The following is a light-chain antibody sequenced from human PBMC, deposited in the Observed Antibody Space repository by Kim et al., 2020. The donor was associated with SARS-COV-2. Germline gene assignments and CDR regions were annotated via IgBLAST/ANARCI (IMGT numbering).Light chain of an antibody. J-gene: IGKJ4*01. Sequence: SPREGTTPSCSASDTVSRTLAWYRQKPGQAPSPRIYVSSARTRAVADRFSGSGSGTEFSFSISIIQPEDYAVDFYYQYNNGPPLTFGGGTKVDIK. CDR3: YQYNNGPPLT. CDR2: VSS. CDR1: DTVSRT. V-gene: IGKV3-15*01.